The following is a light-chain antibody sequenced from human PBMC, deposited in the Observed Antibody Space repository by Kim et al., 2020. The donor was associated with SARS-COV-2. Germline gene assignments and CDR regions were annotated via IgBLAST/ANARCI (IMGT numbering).Light chain of an antibody. CDR2: AAS. J-gene: IGKJ2*01. CDR1: QSISSY. CDR3: QQSYSTLPYT. V-gene: IGKV1-39*01. Sequence: DIQMTQSPSSLSASVGDRVTITCRASQSISSYLNWYQQKPGKAPKLLIYAASSLQSGVPSRFSGSGSGTDFTLTISSLQPEDSATYYCQQSYSTLPYTFGQGTKLEI.